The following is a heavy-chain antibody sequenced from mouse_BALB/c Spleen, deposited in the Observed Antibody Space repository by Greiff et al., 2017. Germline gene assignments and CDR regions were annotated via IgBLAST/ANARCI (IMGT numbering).Heavy chain of an antibody. CDR3: ARGSYYRYDVDY. V-gene: IGHV5-17*02. Sequence: EVKLQQSGGGLVQPGGSRKLSCAASGFTFSSFGMHWVRQAPEKGLEWVAYISSGSSTIYYADTVKGRFTISRDNPKNTLFLQMTSLRSEDTAMYYCARGSYYRYDVDYWGQGTTLTVSS. CDR1: GFTFSSFG. CDR2: ISSGSSTI. D-gene: IGHD2-14*01. J-gene: IGHJ2*01.